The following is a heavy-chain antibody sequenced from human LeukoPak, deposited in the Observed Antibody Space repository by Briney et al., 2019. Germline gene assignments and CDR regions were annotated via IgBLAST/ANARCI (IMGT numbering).Heavy chain of an antibody. CDR2: IIPIFGTA. Sequence: SVKLSCKASGGTFSSYAISWVRQAPGQGLEWMGGIIPIFGTANYAQKFQGRVTITADESTSTAYMELSSLRSEDTAVYYCARVGSYYDSSGYQPLSGFDYWGQGTLVTVSS. CDR3: ARVGSYYDSSGYQPLSGFDY. CDR1: GGTFSSYA. D-gene: IGHD3-22*01. V-gene: IGHV1-69*13. J-gene: IGHJ4*02.